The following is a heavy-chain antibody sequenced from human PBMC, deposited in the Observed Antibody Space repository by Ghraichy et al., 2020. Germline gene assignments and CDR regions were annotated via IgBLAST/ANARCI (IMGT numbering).Heavy chain of an antibody. CDR3: ARASTVVRFYYYDGMDV. CDR1: GFTLSSYN. Sequence: GESLNISCVGSGFTLSSYNMNWVRRSPGKGLEWVSYITSSSRSIFYADSVKGRFTISRDNAQNSLYLQMNSLRDEDTAVYYCARASTVVRFYYYDGMDVWGQGTTVTVSS. CDR2: ITSSSRSI. D-gene: IGHD4-23*01. V-gene: IGHV3-48*02. J-gene: IGHJ6*02.